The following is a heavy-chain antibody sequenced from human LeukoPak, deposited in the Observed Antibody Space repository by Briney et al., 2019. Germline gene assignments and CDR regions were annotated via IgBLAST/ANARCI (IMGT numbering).Heavy chain of an antibody. V-gene: IGHV3-30*18. CDR3: AKDLCSTVVTPLCWYFDL. D-gene: IGHD4-23*01. Sequence: GGSLRLSCAASGFTFSSYGMHWVRQAPGKGLEWVAVISYDGSNKYYADSVKGRFTISRDNSKKTLYLQMNSLRAEDTAVYYCAKDLCSTVVTPLCWYFDLWGRGTLVTVSS. J-gene: IGHJ2*01. CDR1: GFTFSSYG. CDR2: ISYDGSNK.